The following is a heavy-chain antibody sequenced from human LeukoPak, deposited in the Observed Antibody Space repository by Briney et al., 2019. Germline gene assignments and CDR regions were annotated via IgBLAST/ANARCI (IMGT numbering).Heavy chain of an antibody. CDR1: GYTFTSYD. CDR2: MNPNSGNT. V-gene: IGHV1-8*01. Sequence: ASVKVSCKASGYTFTSYDINWVRQATGQGLEWMGWMNPNSGNTGYAQKFQGRVTMTRNTSISTAYMELSSLRSEDTAVYYCARVRGRDRCYFLWGQGTLVTVSS. D-gene: IGHD2-21*01. J-gene: IGHJ4*02. CDR3: ARVRGRDRCYFL.